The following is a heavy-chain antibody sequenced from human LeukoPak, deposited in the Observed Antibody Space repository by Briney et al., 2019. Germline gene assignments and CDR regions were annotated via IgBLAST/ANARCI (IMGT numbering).Heavy chain of an antibody. Sequence: GGSLRLSCAAFGFTFRSYAMSWVRQAPGKGREWVSAISGSGGSTYYADSVKGRFTISRDNSKNTLYLQMNSLRAEDTAVYYCAKGSSDLDYWGQGTLVTVSS. D-gene: IGHD6-25*01. CDR1: GFTFRSYA. J-gene: IGHJ4*02. CDR2: ISGSGGST. V-gene: IGHV3-23*01. CDR3: AKGSSDLDY.